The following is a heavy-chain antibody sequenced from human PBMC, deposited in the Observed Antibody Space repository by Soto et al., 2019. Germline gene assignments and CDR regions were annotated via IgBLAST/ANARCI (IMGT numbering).Heavy chain of an antibody. CDR1: GYNFIDYG. Sequence: GASVKVSCKTSGYNFIDYGINWVLQSPGHGLEWMGWISPYSGNTSYAQKFQGRVTMTTDTSATTAYMELGSLRSDDTAVYYCARDDYIWGSCRYRSGYWGQGTLVTVSS. V-gene: IGHV1-18*01. CDR3: ARDDYIWGSCRYRSGY. D-gene: IGHD3-16*02. CDR2: ISPYSGNT. J-gene: IGHJ4*02.